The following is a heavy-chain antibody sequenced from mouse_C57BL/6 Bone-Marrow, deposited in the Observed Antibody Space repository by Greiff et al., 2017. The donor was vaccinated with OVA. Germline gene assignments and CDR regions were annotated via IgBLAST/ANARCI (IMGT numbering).Heavy chain of an antibody. V-gene: IGHV3-6*01. Sequence: EVKLVESGPGLVKPSQSLSLTCSVTGYSITSGYYWNWIRQFPGNKLEWMGYISYDGSNNYNPSLKNRISITRDTSKNQFFLKLNSVTTEDTATYYCATVWDYWGQGTTLTVSS. CDR3: ATVWDY. CDR1: GYSITSGYY. D-gene: IGHD1-1*01. J-gene: IGHJ2*01. CDR2: ISYDGSN.